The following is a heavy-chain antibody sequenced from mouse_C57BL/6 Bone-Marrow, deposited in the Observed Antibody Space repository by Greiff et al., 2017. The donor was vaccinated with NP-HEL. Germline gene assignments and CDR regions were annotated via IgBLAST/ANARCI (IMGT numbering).Heavy chain of an antibody. J-gene: IGHJ4*01. Sequence: VKVLESGPGLVQPSQSLSITCTVSGFSLTSYGVHWVRQSPGKGLEWLGVIWRGGSTDYNAAFMSRLSITKDNSKSQVFFKLHSLQADDTVIYYCAKNTALYYCASSDAMDYWGQGTSVTVSS. CDR2: IWRGGST. CDR1: GFSLTSYG. D-gene: IGHD1-1*01. CDR3: AKNTALYYCASSDAMDY. V-gene: IGHV2-5*01.